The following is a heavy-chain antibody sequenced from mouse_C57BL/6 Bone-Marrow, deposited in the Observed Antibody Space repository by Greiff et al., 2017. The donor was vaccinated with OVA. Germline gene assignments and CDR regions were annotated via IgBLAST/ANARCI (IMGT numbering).Heavy chain of an antibody. CDR2: IDPSDSYT. V-gene: IGHV1-69*01. CDR3: ALGSSPFDY. D-gene: IGHD1-1*01. J-gene: IGHJ2*01. CDR1: GYTFTSYW. Sequence: VQLQQPGAELVMPGASVKLSCKASGYTFTSYWMHWVKQRPGQGLEWIGEIDPSDSYTNYNQKFKGKSTLTVDKSSSTAYMQLSSLTSEDSAVYYCALGSSPFDYWGQGTTLTVSS.